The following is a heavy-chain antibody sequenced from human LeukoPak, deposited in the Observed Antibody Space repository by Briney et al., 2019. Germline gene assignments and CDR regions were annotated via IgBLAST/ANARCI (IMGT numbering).Heavy chain of an antibody. D-gene: IGHD6-13*01. CDR1: GFTFSNYG. V-gene: IGHV3-30*18. CDR2: ISYDGSNK. J-gene: IGHJ4*02. CDR3: AKDMEKAAAGTYSY. Sequence: PGRSLRLSCAASGFTFSNYGMHWVRQAPGKGLEWVAVISYDGSNKYYADSVKGRFTISRDNSKNTLYLQMNSLRAEDTAVYYCAKDMEKAAAGTYSYWGQGTLVTVSS.